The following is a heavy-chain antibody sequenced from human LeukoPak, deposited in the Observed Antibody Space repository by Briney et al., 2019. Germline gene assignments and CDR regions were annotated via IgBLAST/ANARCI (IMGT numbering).Heavy chain of an antibody. D-gene: IGHD1-26*01. V-gene: IGHV4-39*01. CDR1: GGSISSGDYY. CDR2: IYYSGST. CDR3: ARHEYSGSYYGLSWFDP. Sequence: SETLSLTCTVSGGSISSGDYYWSWIRQPPGKGLEWIASIYYSGSTYYNPSLKSRVTISVDTSKNQLSLKLSSLTAADTAVYYCARHEYSGSYYGLSWFDPWGQGTLVTVSS. J-gene: IGHJ5*02.